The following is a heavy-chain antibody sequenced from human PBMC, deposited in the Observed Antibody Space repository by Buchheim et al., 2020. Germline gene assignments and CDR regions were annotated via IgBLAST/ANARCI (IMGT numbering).Heavy chain of an antibody. J-gene: IGHJ2*01. CDR2: VLHNGNT. CDR1: GGSISSYY. D-gene: IGHD3-16*01. Sequence: QVQLQESGPGLVKPSETLSLTCTVSGGSISSYYWSWIRQPPGRGLEWIGYVLHNGNTHYNPSLNSRLSISVDTSRNQFSLKLSSVTAADTAVYYCARENWERPPHWYFDLWGRGTL. V-gene: IGHV4-59*01. CDR3: ARENWERPPHWYFDL.